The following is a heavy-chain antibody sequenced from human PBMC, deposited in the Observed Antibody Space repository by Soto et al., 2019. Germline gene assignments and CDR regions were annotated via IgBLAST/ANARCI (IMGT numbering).Heavy chain of an antibody. CDR2: IYSGGSS. J-gene: IGHJ6*02. V-gene: IGHV3-53*01. CDR3: ARDPNIVLVPAALRSYYYYYGMDV. CDR1: GFPVSSNY. Sequence: GGSLILSCAASGFPVSSNYMSWVRQAPGKGLAWFSVIYSGGSSYYADSVKGRFTISRDNAKNSLYLQINSLRAEDTAVYYCARDPNIVLVPAALRSYYYYYGMDVWGQGTTVTVSS. D-gene: IGHD2-2*01.